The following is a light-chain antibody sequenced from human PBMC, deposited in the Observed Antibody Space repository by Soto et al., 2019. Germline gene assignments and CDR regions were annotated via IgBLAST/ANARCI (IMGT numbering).Light chain of an antibody. Sequence: DIQMTQSPSSLFASVGDRVTVTCRASQTINTFLHWYHQKPGKAPKLLIYGASSLQSGVRSRFSGGGSGTTFTLTINSVRPEDFGIYYCQQSHSSPRTCGQGTTV. J-gene: IGKJ1*01. V-gene: IGKV1-39*01. CDR2: GAS. CDR3: QQSHSSPRT. CDR1: QTINTF.